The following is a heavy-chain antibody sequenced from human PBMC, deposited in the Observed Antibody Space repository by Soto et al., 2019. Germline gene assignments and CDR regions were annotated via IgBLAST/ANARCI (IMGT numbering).Heavy chain of an antibody. CDR3: ARGGALRPNGHVPLDF. Sequence: QLMLQESGSGLVRPSQTLSLTCTVSGDSITRGMYSWSWIRQAPGKGPEWIGNIHVTGYTAFSPSLRRRVTMSVATSRNQFSLNLTSVTAADTAVYFCARGGALRPNGHVPLDFWGQGTLVTVSS. V-gene: IGHV4-30-2*01. CDR1: GDSITRGMYS. J-gene: IGHJ4*02. D-gene: IGHD3-16*01. CDR2: IHVTGYT.